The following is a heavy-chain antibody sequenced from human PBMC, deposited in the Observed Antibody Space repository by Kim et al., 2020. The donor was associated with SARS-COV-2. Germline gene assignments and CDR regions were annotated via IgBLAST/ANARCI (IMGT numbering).Heavy chain of an antibody. Sequence: SGPTLVNPTQTLTLTCTFSGFSLRRSGVGVGWIRQPPGKALEWLALVFWDDDKRHSPSLKRRLTITKDTSKNQVVLTMTNMDPVDTATYYCAHTAGGNCYLNNSPVPTYFDHWGQGIVVTVSS. CDR2: VFWDDDK. J-gene: IGHJ4*02. CDR3: AHTAGGNCYLNNSPVPTYFDH. D-gene: IGHD2-15*01. CDR1: GFSLRRSGVG. V-gene: IGHV2-5*02.